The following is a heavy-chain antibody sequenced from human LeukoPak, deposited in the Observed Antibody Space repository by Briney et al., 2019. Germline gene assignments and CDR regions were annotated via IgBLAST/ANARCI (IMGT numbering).Heavy chain of an antibody. J-gene: IGHJ4*02. CDR2: SYYSGIT. CDR3: ARATRHDVVVFDF. Sequence: SETLSLTCSVSGDSVNSADYYWSWIRQPPGKGLEWIAYSYYSGITYYSPSLKSRVSISVDKSKNQFSLRLSSVSAADTAVYYCARATRHDVVVFDFWGQGTLVTVSS. V-gene: IGHV4-30-4*01. D-gene: IGHD2-21*01. CDR1: GDSVNSADYY.